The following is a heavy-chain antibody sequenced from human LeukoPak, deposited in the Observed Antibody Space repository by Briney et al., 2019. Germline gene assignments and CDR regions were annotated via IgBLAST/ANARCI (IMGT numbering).Heavy chain of an antibody. V-gene: IGHV4-59*01. CDR2: IYYSGST. D-gene: IGHD3-16*01. CDR3: AREGLGGWGFDY. CDR1: GGSISSYY. Sequence: SETLSLTCTVSGGSISSYYWSWIRQPPGKGLEWIGYIYYSGSTNYNPSLKSRVTISVDTSKNQFSLKLSSVTAADTAVYYCAREGLGGWGFDYWGQGTLVTVSS. J-gene: IGHJ4*02.